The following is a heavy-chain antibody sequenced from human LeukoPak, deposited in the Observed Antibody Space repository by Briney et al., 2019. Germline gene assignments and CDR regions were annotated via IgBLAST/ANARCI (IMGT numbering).Heavy chain of an antibody. D-gene: IGHD2-2*02. CDR2: INHSGST. J-gene: IGHJ1*01. Sequence: SETLSLTCAVYGGSFSGYYWSWIRQPPGKGLEWIGEINHSGSTNYNPSLKSRVTISVDTSKNQFSLKLSSVTAADTAVYYCARPPRYCSSTSCYNFKRYFQHWGQGTLVTVSS. CDR1: GGSFSGYY. V-gene: IGHV4-34*01. CDR3: ARPPRYCSSTSCYNFKRYFQH.